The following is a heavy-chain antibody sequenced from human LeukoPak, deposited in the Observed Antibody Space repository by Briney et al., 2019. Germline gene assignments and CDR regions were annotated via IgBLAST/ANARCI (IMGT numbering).Heavy chain of an antibody. D-gene: IGHD2-15*01. CDR3: ARGPQLGYCSGGSCYPADY. V-gene: IGHV1-18*01. CDR1: GYTFPIYG. Sequence: ASVKVPCKASGYTFPIYGITWVRQVPGQGLEWMGWISAYNGNTNYAQKLQGRVTMTTDTSTSTAYMELRSLRSDDTAVYFCARGPQLGYCSGGSCYPADYWGQGTLVTVSS. J-gene: IGHJ4*02. CDR2: ISAYNGNT.